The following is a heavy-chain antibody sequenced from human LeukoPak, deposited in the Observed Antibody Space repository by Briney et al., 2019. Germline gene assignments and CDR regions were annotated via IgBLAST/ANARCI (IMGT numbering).Heavy chain of an antibody. D-gene: IGHD3-22*01. CDR2: ISGSGGST. J-gene: IGHJ3*02. CDR3: AKGRGLYDSSGYDAFDI. V-gene: IGHV3-23*01. CDR1: GLTFSSYA. Sequence: PRGSLRLSCAASGLTFSSYAMSWVRQPPGKGLEWVSAISGSGGSTYYADSVKGRFTISRDNSKNTLYLQMNSLRAEDTAVYYCAKGRGLYDSSGYDAFDIWGQGTMVTVSS.